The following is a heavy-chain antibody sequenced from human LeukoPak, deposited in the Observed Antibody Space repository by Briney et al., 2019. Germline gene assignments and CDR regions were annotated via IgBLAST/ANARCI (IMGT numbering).Heavy chain of an antibody. CDR2: ISASGIGT. V-gene: IGHV3-23*01. J-gene: IGHJ4*02. CDR1: GFTFNTYA. D-gene: IGHD2-2*01. Sequence: PGGFLRLSCAASGFTFNTYALAWVRQAQGKGLEWVSSISASGIGTYYADSVKGRFTISRDNSKNMLYFQMNNLRAEDTAVYYCAKYQGTSYFDYWGQGTLVTVSS. CDR3: AKYQGTSYFDY.